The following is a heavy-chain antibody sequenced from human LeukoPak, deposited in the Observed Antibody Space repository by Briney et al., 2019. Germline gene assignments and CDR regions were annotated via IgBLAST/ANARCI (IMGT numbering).Heavy chain of an antibody. CDR1: GFTFSSYG. CDR2: ISYDGSNK. CDR3: AKDLPGSGLTYYYYYGMDV. Sequence: GGSLRLSCAASGFTFSSYGMHWVRQAPGKGLEWVAVISYDGSNKYYADSVKGRFTISRDNSKNTLYLQMNSLRAEDTAVYYCAKDLPGSGLTYYYYYGMDVWGQGTTVTVSS. V-gene: IGHV3-30*18. D-gene: IGHD6-19*01. J-gene: IGHJ6*02.